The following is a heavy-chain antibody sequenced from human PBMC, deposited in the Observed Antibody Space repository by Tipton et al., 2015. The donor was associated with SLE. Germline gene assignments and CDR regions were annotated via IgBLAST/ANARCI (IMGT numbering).Heavy chain of an antibody. CDR1: GGSISSGSYY. CDR2: IYYSGST. Sequence: TLSLTCTVSGGSISSGSYYWSWIRQPPGKGLEWIGYIYYSGSTNYNPSLKSRVTISVDTSKNQFSLKLSSVTAADTAVYYCATPRGGYCSSTSCYTAFDYWGQGTLVTVSS. V-gene: IGHV4-61*01. CDR3: ATPRGGYCSSTSCYTAFDY. D-gene: IGHD2-2*02. J-gene: IGHJ4*02.